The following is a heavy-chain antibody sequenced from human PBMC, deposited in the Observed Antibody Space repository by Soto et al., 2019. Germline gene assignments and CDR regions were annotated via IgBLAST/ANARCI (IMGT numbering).Heavy chain of an antibody. D-gene: IGHD1-1*01. CDR2: IYSGGST. Sequence: SGFTFSSSAMSWVRQAPGKGLDWISVIYSGGSTYYADSVRGRFTISRDDSKNTLYLQVNGLRAEDTAVYYCARGTRTIKTGTTSGYYFDSWGQGTLVTVSS. CDR3: ARGTRTIKTGTTSGYYFDS. V-gene: IGHV3-23*03. J-gene: IGHJ4*02. CDR1: GFTFSSSA.